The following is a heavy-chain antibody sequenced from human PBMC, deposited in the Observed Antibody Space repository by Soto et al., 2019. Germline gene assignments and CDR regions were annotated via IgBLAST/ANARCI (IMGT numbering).Heavy chain of an antibody. D-gene: IGHD2-2*01. J-gene: IGHJ6*02. CDR2: IKSKTDGGTA. Sequence: EVPLVESGGGLVKPGVSLRLSCAASGFTFTNAWMNWVRQAPGKGLEWVGRIKSKTDGGTADYAAPVKGRFTISRDDSRTTLYLQMNSLKAEDTAVYYCTAGGVPAGAKGYYYYAMDVWGQGTTVTVSS. CDR1: GFTFTNAW. V-gene: IGHV3-15*07. CDR3: TAGGVPAGAKGYYYYAMDV.